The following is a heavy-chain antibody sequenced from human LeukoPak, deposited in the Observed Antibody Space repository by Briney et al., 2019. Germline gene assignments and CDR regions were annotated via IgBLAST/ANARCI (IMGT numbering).Heavy chain of an antibody. J-gene: IGHJ1*01. CDR1: GFTFSSYG. CDR2: ISYDGSNK. V-gene: IGHV3-30*18. Sequence: GRSLRLSCAASGFTFSSYGMHWVRQAPGKGLEWVAVISYDGSNKYYADSVKGRFTISRDNSKNTLYLQMNSLRAEDTAVYYCAKGLLRLGELSSRAEYFQHWGQGTLVTVSS. D-gene: IGHD3-16*02. CDR3: AKGLLRLGELSSRAEYFQH.